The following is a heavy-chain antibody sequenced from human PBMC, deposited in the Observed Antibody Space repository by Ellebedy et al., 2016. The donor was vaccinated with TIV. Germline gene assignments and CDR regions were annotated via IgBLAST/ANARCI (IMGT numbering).Heavy chain of an antibody. CDR3: ARRNGLSGFDY. Sequence: GGSLRLSCKGSGYSFTSYWIGWVRQMPGKGLEWMGIIYPGDSDTRYSPSFQGQVTISADKSISTAYLQWSSLKASDTAMYYCARRNGLSGFDYWGQGTLATVSS. V-gene: IGHV5-51*01. D-gene: IGHD2-2*01. J-gene: IGHJ4*02. CDR1: GYSFTSYW. CDR2: IYPGDSDT.